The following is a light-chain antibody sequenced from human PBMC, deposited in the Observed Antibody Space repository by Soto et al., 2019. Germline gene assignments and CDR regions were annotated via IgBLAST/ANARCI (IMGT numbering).Light chain of an antibody. CDR3: HQYNGWPRT. CDR2: GAS. CDR1: QSVDIN. V-gene: IGKV3-15*01. J-gene: IGKJ1*01. Sequence: EIVLTQSPATLSVSPGERVTLSCRASQSVDINLAWYQQKPGQAPRLLIYGASTRATDMPGRFSGGGSGTEFTLTITSLQSEDFAVYYCHQYNGWPRTFGQGTKVDIK.